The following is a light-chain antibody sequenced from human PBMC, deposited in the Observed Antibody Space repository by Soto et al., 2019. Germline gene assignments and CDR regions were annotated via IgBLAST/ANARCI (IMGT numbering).Light chain of an antibody. J-gene: IGKJ2*01. CDR2: DAS. V-gene: IGKV1-33*01. Sequence: DIQMTQSPSSLSAFVGDRVTITCQASRDISVYLNWYQQKPGKPPKLLVYDASNLQTGVPSRFSGSGSGTHFTFTISSLQPEDVATYYCQQYDNLPPYTVGQGTKLEIK. CDR3: QQYDNLPPYT. CDR1: RDISVY.